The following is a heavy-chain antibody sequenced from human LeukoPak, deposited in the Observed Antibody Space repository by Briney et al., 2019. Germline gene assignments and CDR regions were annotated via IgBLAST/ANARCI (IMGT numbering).Heavy chain of an antibody. CDR3: AKDQRGLLYYGSGSFHDY. Sequence: GGSLRLSCAASGFTVSSNYMSWVRQAPGKGLEWVAFIRYDGSNKYYADSVKGRFTISRDNSKNTLYLQMNSLRAEDTAVYYCAKDQRGLLYYGSGSFHDYWGQGTLVTVSS. CDR2: IRYDGSNK. D-gene: IGHD3-10*01. CDR1: GFTVSSNY. V-gene: IGHV3-30*02. J-gene: IGHJ4*02.